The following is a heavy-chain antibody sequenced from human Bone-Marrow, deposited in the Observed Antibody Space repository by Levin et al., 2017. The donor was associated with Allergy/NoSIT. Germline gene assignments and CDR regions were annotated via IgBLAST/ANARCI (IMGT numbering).Heavy chain of an antibody. CDR2: IYYSGST. V-gene: IGHV4-59*01. CDR3: ARGGWSVDY. Sequence: PGGSLRLSCSVSGGSMSSYYWSWIRQPPGKGLEWIGYIYYSGSTDYNPSLKSRVTISVDTSKNQFSLKLTSVTAADTAIYYCARGGWSVDYWGQGTLVTVSS. CDR1: GGSMSSYY. D-gene: IGHD2-15*01. J-gene: IGHJ4*02.